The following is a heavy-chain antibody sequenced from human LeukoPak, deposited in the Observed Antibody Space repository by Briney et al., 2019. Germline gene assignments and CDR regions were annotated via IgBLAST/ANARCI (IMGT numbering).Heavy chain of an antibody. CDR3: ARAPTYYYDSSGYPHAFDI. J-gene: IGHJ3*02. V-gene: IGHV4-39*07. Sequence: SETLSLTCTVSGGSISTSSFYWGWIRQPPGKGLEWIGSMYYSGSTYYNPSLKSRVTISVDTSKNQFSLKLSSVTAADTAVYYCARAPTYYYDSSGYPHAFDIWGQGTMVTVSS. CDR2: MYYSGST. D-gene: IGHD3-22*01. CDR1: GGSISTSSFY.